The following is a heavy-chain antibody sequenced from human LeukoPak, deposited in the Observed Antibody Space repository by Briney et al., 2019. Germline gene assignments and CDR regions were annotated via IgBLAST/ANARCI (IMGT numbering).Heavy chain of an antibody. D-gene: IGHD2-2*01. J-gene: IGHJ4*02. CDR2: IYHSGTT. CDR1: GYSISSGYY. V-gene: IGHV4-38-2*01. Sequence: SETLSLTCAVSGYSISSGYYWGWIRHPPGKGLEWIGTIYHSGTTYYNPSLKSRVTISVDTSKNQFSLKLTSVTAAYTAVYYCARVRGYCSSTICYRYYFDYWGQGTLVTVSS. CDR3: ARVRGYCSSTICYRYYFDY.